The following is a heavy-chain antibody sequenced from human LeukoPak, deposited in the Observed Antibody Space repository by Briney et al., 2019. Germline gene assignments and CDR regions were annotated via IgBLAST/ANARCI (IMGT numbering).Heavy chain of an antibody. CDR1: GFTFRNHW. CDR3: VRDGGVSGYDLLDY. D-gene: IGHD5-12*01. CDR2: INQDGSKE. V-gene: IGHV3-7*01. Sequence: GGSLRLSCAASGFTFRNHWMTWVRHAPGEGLEWVAHINQDGSKEYYMDSVKARFTIYRDNAKNTLSLEMNSLRAEDTAVYYCVRDGGVSGYDLLDYWGQGTLVTVSS. J-gene: IGHJ4*02.